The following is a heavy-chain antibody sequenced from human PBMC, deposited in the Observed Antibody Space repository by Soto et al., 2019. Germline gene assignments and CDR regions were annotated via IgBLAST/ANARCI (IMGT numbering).Heavy chain of an antibody. Sequence: QVQLQESGPGLVKPSQTLSRTCTVSGGSINNGDYYWNWIRQHPEKGLEWMGYINYRGTTFYGPSLKSRIIISVDTAKNQFSLKMSSVTAADTVVYYCARDAPGAAPYWGQGTLVTVSS. V-gene: IGHV4-31*03. CDR3: ARDAPGAAPY. J-gene: IGHJ4*02. CDR1: GGSINNGDYY. D-gene: IGHD6-13*01. CDR2: INYRGTT.